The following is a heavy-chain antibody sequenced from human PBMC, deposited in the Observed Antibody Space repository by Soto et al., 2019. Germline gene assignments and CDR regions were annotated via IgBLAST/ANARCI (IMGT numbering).Heavy chain of an antibody. V-gene: IGHV3-23*01. D-gene: IGHD2-8*01. CDR2: ISGSGGST. J-gene: IGHJ5*02. CDR1: GFTFSSYA. Sequence: EVQLLESGGGLVQPGGSLRLSCAASGFTFSSYAMSWVRQAPGKGLEWVSAISGSGGSTYYADSVKGRFTISRDNSKNTLYLQMNSLRAEDTAVYYCAKDRSCTNGVCLNWFDPWGQGTLVTVSS. CDR3: AKDRSCTNGVCLNWFDP.